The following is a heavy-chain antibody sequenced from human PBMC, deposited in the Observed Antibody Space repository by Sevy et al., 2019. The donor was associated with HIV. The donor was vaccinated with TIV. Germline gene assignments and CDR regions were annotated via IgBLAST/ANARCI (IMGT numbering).Heavy chain of an antibody. V-gene: IGHV3-23*01. CDR1: GFTFSSYA. J-gene: IGHJ4*02. CDR3: ATGGGSSYYFDY. Sequence: GGSLILSCAASGFTFSSYAMSWVRQAPGKGLEWVSATSGSGGSTYYADSVKGRFTISRDNSKNTLYLQMNSLRAEDTAVYYCATGGGSSYYFDYWGQGTLVTVSS. CDR2: TSGSGGST. D-gene: IGHD1-26*01.